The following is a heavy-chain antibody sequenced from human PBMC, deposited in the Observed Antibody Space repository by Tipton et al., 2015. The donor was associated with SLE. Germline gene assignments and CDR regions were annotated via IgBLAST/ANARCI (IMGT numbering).Heavy chain of an antibody. J-gene: IGHJ6*02. CDR3: XRNAFGVTGDWNYIYYYGMDV. V-gene: IGHV5-51*01. D-gene: IGHD1-7*01. Sequence: QLVXSGAEVKKPGESLKISCKGSGYSFTSYWIGWVRQMPGKGLEWMGIIYPGDSDTRYSPSFQGQVTISADKSNSTAYLQWSSLKASDTAMYXCXRNAFGVTGDWNYIYYYGMDVWGQGTTVTVS. CDR2: IYPGDSDT. CDR1: GYSFTSYW.